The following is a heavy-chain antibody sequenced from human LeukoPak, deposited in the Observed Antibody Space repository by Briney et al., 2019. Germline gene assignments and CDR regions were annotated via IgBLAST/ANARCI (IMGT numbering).Heavy chain of an antibody. CDR3: AKPTQGYCSSTSCFTADFDY. Sequence: GGSLTLSCAASGFSFSSYAMSWVRQAPGKGLEWVTAISGGGGTTYYAHSVKGRSTISRDNSKNMLYLQMNSLRAEDTAVYYCAKPTQGYCSSTSCFTADFDYWGQGTLVTVSS. D-gene: IGHD2-2*02. J-gene: IGHJ4*02. CDR2: ISGGGGTT. V-gene: IGHV3-23*01. CDR1: GFSFSSYA.